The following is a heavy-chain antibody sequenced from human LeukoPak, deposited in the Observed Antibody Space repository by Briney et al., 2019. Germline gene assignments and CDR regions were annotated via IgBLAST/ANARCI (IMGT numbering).Heavy chain of an antibody. V-gene: IGHV3-15*01. CDR3: TTGTWIQLWLADF. Sequence: PGGSLRLSCAASGFTFTNAWMSWVRQAPGKGLEWVGHIKSKTDGGTTDYAAPVKGRFSISRDDSKNTLYLQMNSLKIEDTAVYYCTTGTWIQLWLADFWGQGTLVTVSS. CDR2: IKSKTDGGTT. CDR1: GFTFTNAW. D-gene: IGHD5-18*01. J-gene: IGHJ4*02.